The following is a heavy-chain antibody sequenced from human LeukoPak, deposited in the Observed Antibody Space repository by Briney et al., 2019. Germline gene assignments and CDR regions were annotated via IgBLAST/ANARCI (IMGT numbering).Heavy chain of an antibody. D-gene: IGHD3-16*01. J-gene: IGHJ4*02. CDR3: ARGPLGGPLDY. CDR1: GFTFSSYG. V-gene: IGHV3-23*01. Sequence: GGSLRLSCAASGFTFSSYGMSWVRQAPGKGLEWVSGISGSGGNTYYADSVKGRFTISRDNSKNTLYLQMNSLRAEDTAVYYCARGPLGGPLDYWGQGTLVTVSS. CDR2: ISGSGGNT.